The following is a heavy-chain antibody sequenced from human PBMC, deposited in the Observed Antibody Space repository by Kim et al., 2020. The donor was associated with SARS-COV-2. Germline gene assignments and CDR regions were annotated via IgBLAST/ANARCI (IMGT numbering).Heavy chain of an antibody. J-gene: IGHJ4*02. V-gene: IGHV4-39*01. D-gene: IGHD6-19*01. CDR1: GGSISSSSYY. CDR2: IYYSGST. Sequence: SETLSLTCTVSGGSISSSSYYWGWIRQPPGKGLEWIGSIYYSGSTYYNPSLKSRVTISVDTSKNQFSLKLSSVTAADTAVYYCARHYEPGSGWYRGFFDYWGQGTLVTVSS. CDR3: ARHYEPGSGWYRGFFDY.